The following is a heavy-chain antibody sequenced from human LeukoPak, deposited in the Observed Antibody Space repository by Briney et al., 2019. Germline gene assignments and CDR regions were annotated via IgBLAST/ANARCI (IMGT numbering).Heavy chain of an antibody. V-gene: IGHV1-69*13. CDR1: GGTFSSYA. CDR2: IIPIFGTA. J-gene: IGHJ6*02. CDR3: ARGFAAVAYYYYYGMDV. D-gene: IGHD6-19*01. Sequence: SVTVSCKASGGTFSSYAISWVRQAPGQGLEWMGGIIPIFGTANYAQKCQGRVTITADESTSTAYMELSSLRSEDTAVYYCARGFAAVAYYYYYGMDVWGQGTTVTVSS.